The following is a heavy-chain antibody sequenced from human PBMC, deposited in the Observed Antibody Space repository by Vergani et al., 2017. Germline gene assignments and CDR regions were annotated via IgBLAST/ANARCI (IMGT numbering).Heavy chain of an antibody. Sequence: QLQLQESGPGLVKPSETLSLTCTVSGGSISSSSYYWGWIRQPPGKGLEWIGSIYYSGSTYYNPSLKSRVTISVDTSKNQFSRKLSSVTAADTAVYYCARVTIFGVVVVDYWGQGTLVTVSS. V-gene: IGHV4-39*07. CDR3: ARVTIFGVVVVDY. J-gene: IGHJ4*02. D-gene: IGHD3-3*01. CDR2: IYYSGST. CDR1: GGSISSSSYY.